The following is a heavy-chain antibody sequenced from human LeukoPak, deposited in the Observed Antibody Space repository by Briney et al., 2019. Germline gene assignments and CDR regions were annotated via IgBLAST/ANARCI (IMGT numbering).Heavy chain of an antibody. J-gene: IGHJ6*03. Sequence: GRSLRLSCAASGFTFSTYAMHWVRQAPGKGLEWVAVISYDGSNKYYADSVKGRFTISRDNSKNTLYLQMNSLRAEDTAVYYCARDRYSSSWYPFYYYYYYMDVWGKGTTVTVSS. V-gene: IGHV3-30*04. CDR2: ISYDGSNK. CDR1: GFTFSTYA. CDR3: ARDRYSSSWYPFYYYYYYMDV. D-gene: IGHD6-13*01.